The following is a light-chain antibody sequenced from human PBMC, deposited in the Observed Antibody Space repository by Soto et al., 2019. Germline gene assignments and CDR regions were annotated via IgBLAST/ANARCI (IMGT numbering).Light chain of an antibody. V-gene: IGKV3-20*01. J-gene: IGKJ2*01. CDR1: QTVSSNH. Sequence: EIVLTQSPGSLSLSPRERATLSCRASQTVSSNHLAWYQQKPGQAPRLLIYGASRRATGIPDRFSGSGSGTVFTLTISRLEPEDFAVYYCQQYGSSTYTFGQGTKVEIK. CDR3: QQYGSSTYT. CDR2: GAS.